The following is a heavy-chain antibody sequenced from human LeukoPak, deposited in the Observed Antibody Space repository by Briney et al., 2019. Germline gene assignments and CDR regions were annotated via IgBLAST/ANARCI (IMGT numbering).Heavy chain of an antibody. CDR1: GFTFSSYG. CDR3: AKDFVDYGMDV. Sequence: PGRSLRLSCAASGFTFSSYGMHWVRQAPGKGLEWVAVISYDGSNKYHADSVKGRFTISRDNSKNTLYLQMNSLRAEDTAVYYCAKDFVDYGMDVWGQGTTVTVSS. D-gene: IGHD2-21*01. CDR2: ISYDGSNK. J-gene: IGHJ6*02. V-gene: IGHV3-30*18.